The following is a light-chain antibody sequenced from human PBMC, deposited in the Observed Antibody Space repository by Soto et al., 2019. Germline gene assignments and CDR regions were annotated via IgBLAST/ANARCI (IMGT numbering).Light chain of an antibody. CDR3: QQYGSSFRT. V-gene: IGKV3-20*01. Sequence: ENGLTQSPGTLSLSPGEGATLSCRARQSVSASYLAWYQQKPGQAPRLLIDGASTRATGIPDRFSGSGSGTEFTLTISRLEPEDFAVYYCQQYGSSFRTFGQGTKVEVK. CDR1: QSVSASY. J-gene: IGKJ1*01. CDR2: GAS.